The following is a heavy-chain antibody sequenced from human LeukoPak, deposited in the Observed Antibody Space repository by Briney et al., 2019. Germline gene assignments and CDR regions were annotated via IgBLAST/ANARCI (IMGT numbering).Heavy chain of an antibody. Sequence: GGSLRLSCAVSGFTFSGHWMFWVRQVPGKGLEWVSSTNSDGSVTGYTDSVKGRFTVSRDNAKNTLYLQMNSLRAEDTAVYYCAKVDQPWFYDSSGYFDYWGQGTLVTVSS. CDR3: AKVDQPWFYDSSGYFDY. CDR2: TNSDGSVT. V-gene: IGHV3-74*01. J-gene: IGHJ4*02. CDR1: GFTFSGHW. D-gene: IGHD3-22*01.